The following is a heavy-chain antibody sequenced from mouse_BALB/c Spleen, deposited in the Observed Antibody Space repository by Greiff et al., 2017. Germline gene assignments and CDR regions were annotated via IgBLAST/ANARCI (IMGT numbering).Heavy chain of an antibody. CDR1: GFTFSDYY. J-gene: IGHJ3*01. CDR2: ISDGGSYT. V-gene: IGHV5-4*02. CDR3: ARGGYGYDKGFAY. Sequence: DVHLVESGGGLVKPGGSLKLSCAASGFTFSDYYMYWVRQTPEKRLEWVATISDGGSYTYYPDSVKGRFTISRDNAKNNLYLQMSSLKSEDTAMYYCARGGYGYDKGFAYWGQGTLVTVSA. D-gene: IGHD2-2*01.